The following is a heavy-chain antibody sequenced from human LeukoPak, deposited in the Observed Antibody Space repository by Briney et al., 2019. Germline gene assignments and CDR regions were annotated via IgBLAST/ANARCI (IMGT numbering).Heavy chain of an antibody. CDR3: ARDSPRYCSSTSCYMLSSGWFDP. CDR1: GGTFSSYT. Sequence: GSSVKVSCKASGGTFSSYTISWVRQAPGQGLEWMGRIIPILGIANYAQKFQGRVTITADKSTSTAYMELSSLRSEDTAVYYCARDSPRYCSSTSCYMLSSGWFDPWGQGTLVTVSS. V-gene: IGHV1-69*04. D-gene: IGHD2-2*02. J-gene: IGHJ5*02. CDR2: IIPILGIA.